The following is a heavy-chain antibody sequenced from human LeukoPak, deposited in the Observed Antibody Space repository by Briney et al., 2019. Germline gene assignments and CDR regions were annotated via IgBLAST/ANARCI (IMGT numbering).Heavy chain of an antibody. CDR3: ARVHNYYDSSGSFDY. D-gene: IGHD3-22*01. CDR1: GYTFTGYY. Sequence: ASVKVSCKASGYTFTGYYVHWVRQAPGQGLEWMGWINPISGGTNYAQKFQGSVTMTRDTSISTAYMELSGLRSDDTAVYYCARVHNYYDSSGSFDYWGQGTLVTVSS. CDR2: INPISGGT. V-gene: IGHV1-2*02. J-gene: IGHJ4*02.